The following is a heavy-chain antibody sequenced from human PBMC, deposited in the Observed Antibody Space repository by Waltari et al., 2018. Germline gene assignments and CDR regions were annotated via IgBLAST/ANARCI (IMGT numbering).Heavy chain of an antibody. CDR2: ISKDGSNK. CDR3: ASGSSWYFFSWDY. V-gene: IGHV3-30*01. Sequence: QVQLVESGGGVVQPGRSLRLHCAASGFTFSSYAMHWVRQAPGKGLEWVAVISKDGSNKYYADSVKGRFTISRDNSKNTLYLQMNSLRAEDTAVYYCASGSSWYFFSWDYWGQGTLVTVSS. D-gene: IGHD6-13*01. J-gene: IGHJ4*02. CDR1: GFTFSSYA.